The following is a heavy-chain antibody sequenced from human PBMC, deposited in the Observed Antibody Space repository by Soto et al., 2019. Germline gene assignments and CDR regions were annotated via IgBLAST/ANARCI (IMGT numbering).Heavy chain of an antibody. CDR1: GYTFTSYA. CDR3: ARDVEDIVVVVAALWGYMDV. V-gene: IGHV1-3*01. Sequence: GASVKVSCKASGYTFTSYAMHWVRQAPGQRLEWMGWINAGNGNTKYSQKFQGRVTITRDTSASTAYMELSSLRSEDTAVYYCARDVEDIVVVVAALWGYMDVWGKGTPVTVSS. D-gene: IGHD2-15*01. J-gene: IGHJ6*03. CDR2: INAGNGNT.